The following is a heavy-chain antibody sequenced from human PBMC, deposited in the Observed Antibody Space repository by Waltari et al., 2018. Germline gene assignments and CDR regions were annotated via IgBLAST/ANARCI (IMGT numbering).Heavy chain of an antibody. CDR1: GYTFCAYH. D-gene: IGHD1-26*01. V-gene: IGHV1-2*02. CDR3: ARDPGPIVGAPDF. Sequence: QVQLVQSGTEVKKPGASVRVSCQASGYTFCAYHLHWVRQTPGQGFEWMGWINPKNGDTSYAQNFLGRVTMTRDTSINTAYMDLSGLRSDDAAVFYCARDPGPIVGAPDFWGQGTLVTVSS. J-gene: IGHJ4*02. CDR2: INPKNGDT.